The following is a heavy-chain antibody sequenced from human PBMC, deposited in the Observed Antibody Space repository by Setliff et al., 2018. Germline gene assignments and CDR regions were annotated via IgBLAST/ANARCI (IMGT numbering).Heavy chain of an antibody. CDR1: GGPISSYS. Sequence: SETLSLTCTVSGGPISSYSWSWIRQPPGKGLEWIGYISHLGITSYNPSLKSRATISVDTSKNQFSLQLTSVTSADTAVYFCARGGVLGTGDFDYWGQGTLVTVSS. CDR3: ARGGVLGTGDFDY. V-gene: IGHV4-59*01. CDR2: ISHLGIT. J-gene: IGHJ4*02. D-gene: IGHD2-8*01.